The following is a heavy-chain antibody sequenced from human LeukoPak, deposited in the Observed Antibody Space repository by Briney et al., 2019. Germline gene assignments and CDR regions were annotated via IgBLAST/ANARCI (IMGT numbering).Heavy chain of an antibody. V-gene: IGHV3-21*01. CDR2: ISSSSSYI. Sequence: AGGALRLSCAASGFTFSSYSMNWVRQAPGKGLEWVSSISSSSSYIYYADSVKGRFTISRDNAKNSLYLQMNSLRAEDTAVYYCARRLCYDSSGYYNTAFDYWGQGTLVTVSS. CDR1: GFTFSSYS. J-gene: IGHJ4*02. CDR3: ARRLCYDSSGYYNTAFDY. D-gene: IGHD3-22*01.